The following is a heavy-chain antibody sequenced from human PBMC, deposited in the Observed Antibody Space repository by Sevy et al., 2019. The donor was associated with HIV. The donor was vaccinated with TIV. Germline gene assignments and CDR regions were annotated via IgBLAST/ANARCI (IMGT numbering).Heavy chain of an antibody. CDR3: AGVGNWNDWLRGPVGYFDY. Sequence: SETLSLTCTVSGGSISSYYWSWIRQPPGKGLEWIGYIYYSGSTNYNPSLKSRVTISVDTSKNQFSLKLSSVTAADTAVYYCAGVGNWNDWLRGPVGYFDYWGQGTLVTVSS. J-gene: IGHJ4*02. CDR1: GGSISSYY. V-gene: IGHV4-59*13. CDR2: IYYSGST. D-gene: IGHD1-1*01.